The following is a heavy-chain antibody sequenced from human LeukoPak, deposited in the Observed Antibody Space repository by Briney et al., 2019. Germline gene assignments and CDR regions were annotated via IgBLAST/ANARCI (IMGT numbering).Heavy chain of an antibody. J-gene: IGHJ4*02. CDR3: ARDNYYDSSGRFDY. D-gene: IGHD3-22*01. Sequence: GGSLRLSCAASGFTFSSYAMHWVRQAPGKGLEWVAVISYDGSNKYYADSVKGRFTISRDNSKNTLYLQMNSLRAEDTAVYYCARDNYYDSSGRFDYWGQGTLVTASS. V-gene: IGHV3-30-3*01. CDR2: ISYDGSNK. CDR1: GFTFSSYA.